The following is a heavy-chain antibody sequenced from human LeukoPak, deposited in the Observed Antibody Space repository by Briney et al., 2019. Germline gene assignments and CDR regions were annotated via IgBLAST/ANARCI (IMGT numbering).Heavy chain of an antibody. D-gene: IGHD2/OR15-2a*01. CDR1: GNYW. J-gene: IGHJ4*02. V-gene: IGHV3-74*01. CDR2: INRDGSWS. Sequence: GGSLRLSCAASGNYWMHWVRQAPGKGLVWVSHINRDGSWSSYADSVKGRFTISKDNAKNTVYLQMNSLRAEDTAVYYCVSFYETYWGRGTLVTVSS. CDR3: VSFYETY.